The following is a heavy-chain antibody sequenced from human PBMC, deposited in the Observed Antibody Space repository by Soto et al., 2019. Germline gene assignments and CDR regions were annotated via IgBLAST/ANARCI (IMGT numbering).Heavy chain of an antibody. CDR2: INHSGST. CDR1: GGSSSGYY. Sequence: QVQLQQWGAGLLKPSETLSLTCAVYGGSSSGYYWSWIRQPPGKGLEWIGEINHSGSTNYNPSLKSRVTISVDTSKNQFSLKLSSVTAADTAVYYCARGGCSSTSCYAYNWFDPWGQGTLVTVSS. D-gene: IGHD2-2*01. V-gene: IGHV4-34*01. CDR3: ARGGCSSTSCYAYNWFDP. J-gene: IGHJ5*02.